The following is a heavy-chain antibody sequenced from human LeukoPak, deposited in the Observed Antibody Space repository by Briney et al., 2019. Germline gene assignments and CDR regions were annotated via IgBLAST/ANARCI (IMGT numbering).Heavy chain of an antibody. V-gene: IGHV4-34*01. CDR3: ARSWSVYGMDV. CDR1: GESFSGNF. Sequence: SETLSLTCAVSGESFSGNFWTWIRQSPGKGLEWIGEIDNSGITNYNPSLKSRVTMSVDTTRKRFSLRLTSESAADTGVYYCARSWSVYGMDVWGQGTTVTVSS. CDR2: IDNSGIT. J-gene: IGHJ6*02.